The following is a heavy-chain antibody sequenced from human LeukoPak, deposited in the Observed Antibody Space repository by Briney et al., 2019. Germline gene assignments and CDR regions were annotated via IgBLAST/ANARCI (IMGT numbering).Heavy chain of an antibody. J-gene: IGHJ4*02. Sequence: GASVKVSCKASGYTFTGYYMHWVRQAPGQGLEWMGWINPNSGGTNYAQKFQGRVTITRDTSASTAYMELSSLRSEDTAVYYCARDYYDSSGSILFDYWGQGTLVTVSS. CDR3: ARDYYDSSGSILFDY. V-gene: IGHV1-2*02. CDR1: GYTFTGYY. D-gene: IGHD3-22*01. CDR2: INPNSGGT.